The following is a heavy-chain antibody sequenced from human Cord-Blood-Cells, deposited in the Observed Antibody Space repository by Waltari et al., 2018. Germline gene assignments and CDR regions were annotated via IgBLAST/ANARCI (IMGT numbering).Heavy chain of an antibody. Sequence: QVQLVQSGAEVKKPGASVKVSCKASGYTFTSYDINWVRQATGQGLEWMGWRNPNSGNTGYARKFQGRVTITRNTSISTAYMELSSLRSEDTAVYYCARGQEEGYSYGSDAFDIWGQGTMVTVSS. CDR3: ARGQEEGYSYGSDAFDI. CDR2: RNPNSGNT. D-gene: IGHD5-18*01. CDR1: GYTFTSYD. V-gene: IGHV1-8*03. J-gene: IGHJ3*02.